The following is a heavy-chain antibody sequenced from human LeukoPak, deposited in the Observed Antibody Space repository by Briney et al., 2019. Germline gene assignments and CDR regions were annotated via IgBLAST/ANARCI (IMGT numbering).Heavy chain of an antibody. CDR3: ARGRGSQGY. Sequence: SETLSLTCTVSGGSISSYYWSWIRQPPGKGLEWIGYIYYSGGTNYNPSFKSRVTISVDTSKNQFSLKLSSVTAADTAVYYCARGRGSQGYWGQGTLVTVSS. CDR2: IYYSGGT. CDR1: GGSISSYY. D-gene: IGHD1-26*01. J-gene: IGHJ4*02. V-gene: IGHV4-59*01.